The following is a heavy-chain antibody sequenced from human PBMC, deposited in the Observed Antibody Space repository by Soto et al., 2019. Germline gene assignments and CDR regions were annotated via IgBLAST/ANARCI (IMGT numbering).Heavy chain of an antibody. V-gene: IGHV5-51*01. CDR1: GYSFTTYW. Sequence: HGESLKISCKGSGYSFTTYWIGWVRQMPGKGLEWMGIIYPGDSSTRYSPSFQGQVTISADKSISTAYLQWSSLKASDTAMYYCARGRTTVTTSAFDIWGQGTMVTVSS. D-gene: IGHD4-17*01. J-gene: IGHJ3*02. CDR3: ARGRTTVTTSAFDI. CDR2: IYPGDSST.